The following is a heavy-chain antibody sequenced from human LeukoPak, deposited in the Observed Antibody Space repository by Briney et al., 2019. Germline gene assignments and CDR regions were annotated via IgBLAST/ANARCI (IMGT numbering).Heavy chain of an antibody. D-gene: IGHD6-13*01. Sequence: GGTLRLSCAASEFSFSNYGMSWVRQAPGKGLEWVSSISSGSSYIYYADSVKGRFTISRDNAKNSLYLQMNSLRAEDTAVYYCARFIAAPYYFDYWGRGTLVTVSS. J-gene: IGHJ4*02. CDR2: ISSGSSYI. CDR1: EFSFSNYG. V-gene: IGHV3-21*01. CDR3: ARFIAAPYYFDY.